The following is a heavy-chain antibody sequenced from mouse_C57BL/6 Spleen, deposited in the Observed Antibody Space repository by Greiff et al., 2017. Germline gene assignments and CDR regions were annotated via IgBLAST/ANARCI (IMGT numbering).Heavy chain of an antibody. D-gene: IGHD1-1*01. CDR3: ATPTYYYSSRDAMDY. CDR2: IWRGGST. J-gene: IGHJ4*01. Sequence: VQLVESGPGLVQPSHSLSITCTVSGFSLTSYGVHWVRQSPGKGLEWLGVIWRGGSTDYTAAFMSRLSITQDNSKSQVFFKMNSLQADDTAIYSCATPTYYYSSRDAMDYWGQGTSVTVSS. CDR1: GFSLTSYG. V-gene: IGHV2-5*01.